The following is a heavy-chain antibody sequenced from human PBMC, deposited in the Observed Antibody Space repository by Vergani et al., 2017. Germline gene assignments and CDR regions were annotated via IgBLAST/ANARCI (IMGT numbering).Heavy chain of an antibody. D-gene: IGHD2-15*01. Sequence: QVQLQESGPGLVKPSETLSLTCTVSGCSISSYYWSWIRQPAGKGLEWIGRIYTSGSTNYNPSLKSRVTMSVDTSKNQFSLKLSSVTAADTAVYYCARELPRQSATYVDYWGQGTLVTVSS. CDR1: GCSISSYY. CDR3: ARELPRQSATYVDY. CDR2: IYTSGST. J-gene: IGHJ4*02. V-gene: IGHV4-4*07.